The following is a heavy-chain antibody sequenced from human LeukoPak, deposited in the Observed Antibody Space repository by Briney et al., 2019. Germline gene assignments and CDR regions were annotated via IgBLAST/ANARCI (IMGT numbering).Heavy chain of an antibody. Sequence: PSETLSLTCTVSGGSIGSYYWSWIRQPPGKGLEWIGYIYYSGSTNYNPSLKSRVTISVDTSKNQFSLKLSSVTAADTAVYYCARDVLHYLNGDYDSSGYRRNYYYYYMDVWGKGTTVTVSS. CDR1: GGSIGSYY. CDR3: ARDVLHYLNGDYDSSGYRRNYYYYYMDV. J-gene: IGHJ6*03. V-gene: IGHV4-59*01. CDR2: IYYSGST. D-gene: IGHD3-22*01.